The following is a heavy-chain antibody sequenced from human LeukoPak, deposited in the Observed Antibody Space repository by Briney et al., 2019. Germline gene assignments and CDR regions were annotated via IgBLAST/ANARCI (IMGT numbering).Heavy chain of an antibody. CDR2: INTNTGNP. CDR3: ASTHYLSAYYYDSSGYYILDY. Sequence: GASVKVSCKASGYTFTSYAMNWVRQAPGQGPEWMGWINTNTGNPTYAQGFTGRFVFSLDTSVSTAYLQISSLKAEDTAVYYCASTHYLSAYYYDSSGYYILDYWGQGTLVTVSS. J-gene: IGHJ4*02. D-gene: IGHD3-22*01. CDR1: GYTFTSYA. V-gene: IGHV7-4-1*02.